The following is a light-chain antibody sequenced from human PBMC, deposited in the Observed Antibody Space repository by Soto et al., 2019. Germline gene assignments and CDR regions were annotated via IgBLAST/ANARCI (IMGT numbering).Light chain of an antibody. CDR3: AAWDDSLNGWV. V-gene: IGLV1-44*01. J-gene: IGLJ3*02. CDR1: RSNIGTNT. Sequence: QSVLTQPPSASGTPGQGVTISCSGRRSNIGTNTVNWYQQLPGTAPKLLIYGTNQRPSGVPDRFSGSKSGTSASLAISGLQSEDEADYYCAAWDDSLNGWVFGGGTKLTVL. CDR2: GTN.